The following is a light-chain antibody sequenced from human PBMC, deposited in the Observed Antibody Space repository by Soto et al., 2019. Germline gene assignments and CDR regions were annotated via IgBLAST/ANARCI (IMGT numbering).Light chain of an antibody. Sequence: DIPMTQSPSSLSASVGDRITITCRASQGIRRVVGWYQQKPGKVPKRLIYAASNLQSGVPSRFSGSGSWAEFTLTISSLQPEGFETYYCLQHNTYPLTFGEATKVEIK. CDR2: AAS. CDR3: LQHNTYPLT. CDR1: QGIRRV. V-gene: IGKV1-17*01. J-gene: IGKJ4*01.